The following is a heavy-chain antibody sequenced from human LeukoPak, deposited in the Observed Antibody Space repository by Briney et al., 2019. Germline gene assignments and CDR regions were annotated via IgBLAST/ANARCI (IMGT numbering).Heavy chain of an antibody. Sequence: ASVKVSCKASGYTFTSYAMHWVRQAPGQRLEWMGWINAGNGNTKYSQKFQGRVTITRDTSASTAYMELSSLRSEDTAVYYCARERLDTDMVFDYWGQGTLVTVSS. D-gene: IGHD5-18*01. CDR2: INAGNGNT. J-gene: IGHJ4*02. V-gene: IGHV1-3*01. CDR1: GYTFTSYA. CDR3: ARERLDTDMVFDY.